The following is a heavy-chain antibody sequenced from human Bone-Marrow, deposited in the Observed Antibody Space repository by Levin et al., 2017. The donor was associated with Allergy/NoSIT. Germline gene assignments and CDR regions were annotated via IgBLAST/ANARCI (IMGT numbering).Heavy chain of an antibody. D-gene: IGHD6-6*01. CDR3: ARYSSSYDY. V-gene: IGHV1-2*06. CDR2: INPNSGGT. J-gene: IGHJ4*02. Sequence: GASVKVSCKASGYTFTGKYMHWVRQAPGQGLEWMGRINPNSGGTNYAQKFQGRVTMTRDTSINTAYVELIRLTYDDTAVYYCARYSSSYDYWGQGTLVTVSS. CDR1: GYTFTGKY.